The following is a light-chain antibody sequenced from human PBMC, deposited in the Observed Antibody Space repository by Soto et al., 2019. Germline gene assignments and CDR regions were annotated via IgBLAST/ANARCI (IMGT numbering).Light chain of an antibody. V-gene: IGLV2-14*01. CDR2: DVS. CDR1: STDVGAYNY. CDR3: SSFTISRNTVI. Sequence: QSVLTQPPSASGSPGQSVTISCTGTSTDVGAYNYVSWYQYHPGKAPKLMIYDVSNRPSGISNRFSGSKSGNTASLTISGLQAEDEADYYCSSFTISRNTVIFGGGTKVTVL. J-gene: IGLJ2*01.